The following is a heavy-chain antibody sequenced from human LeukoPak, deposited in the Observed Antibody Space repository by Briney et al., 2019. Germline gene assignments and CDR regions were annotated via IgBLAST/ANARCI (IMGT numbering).Heavy chain of an antibody. CDR1: GGSISSSSYY. CDR2: IYYSGST. J-gene: IGHJ3*02. V-gene: IGHV4-39*07. Sequence: PSETLSLTCTVSGGSISSSSYYWGWIRQPPGKGLEWIGSIYYSGSTYYNPSLKSRVTISVDTSKNQFSLKLSSVTAADTAVYYCAKDQGITMVRGVITGAFDIWGQGTMVTVSS. D-gene: IGHD3-10*01. CDR3: AKDQGITMVRGVITGAFDI.